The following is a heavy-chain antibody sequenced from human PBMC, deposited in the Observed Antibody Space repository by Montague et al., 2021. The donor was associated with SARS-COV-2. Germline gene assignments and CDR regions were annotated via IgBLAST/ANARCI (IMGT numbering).Heavy chain of an antibody. CDR2: IYNSGST. CDR3: ARVGRGSSWYEVAFDI. V-gene: IGHV4-59*01. D-gene: IGHD6-13*01. J-gene: IGHJ3*02. CDR1: GAPISRYS. Sequence: SETLSLTSTVSGAPISRYSWTWIRQPPGKGLEWIGYIYNSGSTNYNPSLTSRVTISVDTSKNQFSLKLSSVAAADTAVYYCARVGRGSSWYEVAFDIWGQGTMVTVSS.